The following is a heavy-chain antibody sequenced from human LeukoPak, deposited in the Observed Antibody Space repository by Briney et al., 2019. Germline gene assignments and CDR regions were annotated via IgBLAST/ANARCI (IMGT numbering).Heavy chain of an antibody. CDR1: GFTFSSYV. CDR3: ASLGVQQAFDI. Sequence: GGSLRLSCAASGFTFSSYVIHWVRQAPGKGLEWVANIKQDGSEKYYVDCVKGRFTISRDNAKNSLYLQMNSLRAEDTAVYYCASLGVQQAFDIWGQGTMVTVSS. V-gene: IGHV3-7*01. D-gene: IGHD3-10*01. J-gene: IGHJ3*02. CDR2: IKQDGSEK.